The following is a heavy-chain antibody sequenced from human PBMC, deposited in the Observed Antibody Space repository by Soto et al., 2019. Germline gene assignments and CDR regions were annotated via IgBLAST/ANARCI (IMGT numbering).Heavy chain of an antibody. V-gene: IGHV4-31*03. D-gene: IGHD2-8*01. CDR3: ARGSLMVYANFDY. Sequence: SETLSLTCTVSGYSISSGGSVSNGGFYWSWIRQQPGAGLEWIGYSSYSGSTHYNPALKSRVTISVDTSKNQFSLKLSSVTAADTAVYYCARGSLMVYANFDYWGQGTLVTVS. J-gene: IGHJ4*02. CDR2: SSYSGST. CDR1: GYSISSGGSVSNGGFY.